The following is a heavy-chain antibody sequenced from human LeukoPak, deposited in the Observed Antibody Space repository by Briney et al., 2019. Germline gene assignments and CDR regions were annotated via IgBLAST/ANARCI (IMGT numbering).Heavy chain of an antibody. CDR3: AREHYDILTGFEFDP. V-gene: IGHV1-18*01. CDR1: GYTFTSYG. Sequence: GASVKASCKAPGYTFTSYGISWVRQAPGQGLEWMGWISAYNGNTNYAQKLQGRVTMTTDTSTSTAYMELRSLRSDDTAVYYCAREHYDILTGFEFDPWGQGTLVTVSS. D-gene: IGHD3-9*01. J-gene: IGHJ5*02. CDR2: ISAYNGNT.